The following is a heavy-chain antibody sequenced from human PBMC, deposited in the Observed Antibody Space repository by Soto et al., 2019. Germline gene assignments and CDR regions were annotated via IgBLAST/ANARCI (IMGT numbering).Heavy chain of an antibody. Sequence: GGSLRLSCAASGFTFSSYGMHWVRQAPGKGLEWVAVISYDGSNKYYADSVKGRFTISRDNSKNTLYLQMNSLRAEDTAVYYCAKGDFWSGTNAFDIWGQGTMVTVSS. CDR3: AKGDFWSGTNAFDI. CDR2: ISYDGSNK. J-gene: IGHJ3*02. V-gene: IGHV3-30*18. D-gene: IGHD3-3*01. CDR1: GFTFSSYG.